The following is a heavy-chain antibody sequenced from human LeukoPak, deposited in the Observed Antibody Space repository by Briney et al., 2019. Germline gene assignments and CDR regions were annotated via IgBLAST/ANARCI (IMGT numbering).Heavy chain of an antibody. D-gene: IGHD3-10*01. CDR3: FTVSPYYGSGTTSPDS. Sequence: GGSLRLSCAASGFPFSNAWMSWVRQAPGKGLEWVGRIKSKTDGGKTDYAAPVQGRFSISRDDSENTLYLQMNGLNTEDTAVYYCFTVSPYYGSGTTSPDSWGQGTLSSSPQ. V-gene: IGHV3-15*01. CDR1: GFPFSNAW. J-gene: IGHJ4*02. CDR2: IKSKTDGGKT.